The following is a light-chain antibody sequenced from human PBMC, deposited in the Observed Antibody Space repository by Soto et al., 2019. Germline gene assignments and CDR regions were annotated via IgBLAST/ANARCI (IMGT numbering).Light chain of an antibody. V-gene: IGKV1-39*01. CDR1: QNINTY. CDR3: LQHNTYPLS. Sequence: DIQMTQSPYSLSAAVGDRVTIACRASQNINTYLNWYQQKPGKAPKLLMFDAASLQSGVPSRFSGSGSRTDFTLTITSLQPEDFGTYYCLQHNTYPLSFGGGTKVE. CDR2: DAA. J-gene: IGKJ4*01.